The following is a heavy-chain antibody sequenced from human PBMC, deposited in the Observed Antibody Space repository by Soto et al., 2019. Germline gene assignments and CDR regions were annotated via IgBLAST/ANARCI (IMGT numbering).Heavy chain of an antibody. D-gene: IGHD6-6*01. V-gene: IGHV3-33*01. Sequence: GGSLRLSCAASGFTFSSYGMHWVRQAPGKGLEWVAVIWYDGSNKYYADSVKGRFTISRDNSKNTLYLQMNSLRAEDTAVYYCAREVQPFGSSPYYFDYWGQGTLVTVSS. CDR3: AREVQPFGSSPYYFDY. J-gene: IGHJ4*02. CDR1: GFTFSSYG. CDR2: IWYDGSNK.